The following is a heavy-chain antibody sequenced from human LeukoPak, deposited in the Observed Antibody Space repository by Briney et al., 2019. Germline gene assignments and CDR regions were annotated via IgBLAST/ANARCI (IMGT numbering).Heavy chain of an antibody. Sequence: ASVKVSCKASGGTFRSNATSWVRQAPGQGLEWMGWISAYNGNTNYAQKLQGRVTMTTDTSTSTAYMELRSLRSDDTAVYYCARARYYEIPFDYWGQGTLVTVSS. D-gene: IGHD3-22*01. CDR1: GGTFRSNA. CDR3: ARARYYEIPFDY. V-gene: IGHV1-18*01. CDR2: ISAYNGNT. J-gene: IGHJ4*02.